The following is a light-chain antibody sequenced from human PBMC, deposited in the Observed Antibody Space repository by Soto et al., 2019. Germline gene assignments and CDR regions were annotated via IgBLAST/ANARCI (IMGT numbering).Light chain of an antibody. CDR2: GNS. J-gene: IGLJ1*01. Sequence: VLTQPPSVSGAPGQRVTISCTGSSSNIGAGYDVHWYQQLPGTAPKLLIYGNSNRPSGVPDRFSGSKSGTSASLAITGLQAEDEADYYCQSYDSSLNGFYVFGTGTKVTVL. CDR3: QSYDSSLNGFYV. V-gene: IGLV1-40*01. CDR1: SSNIGAGYD.